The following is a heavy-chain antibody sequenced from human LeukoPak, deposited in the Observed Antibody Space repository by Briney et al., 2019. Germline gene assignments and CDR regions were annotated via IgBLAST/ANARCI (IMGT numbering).Heavy chain of an antibody. CDR1: GFTFSSYA. CDR3: AKDVGVVAALGGAFDY. D-gene: IGHD2-15*01. J-gene: IGHJ4*02. V-gene: IGHV3-23*01. CDR2: ISGSGGST. Sequence: GGSLRLSCAASGFTFSSYAMSWVRQAPGKGLEWVSAISGSGGSTYYADSVKGRFTISRDNSKNTLYLQMNSLRAEDTAVYYCAKDVGVVAALGGAFDYWGQGTLVTVSS.